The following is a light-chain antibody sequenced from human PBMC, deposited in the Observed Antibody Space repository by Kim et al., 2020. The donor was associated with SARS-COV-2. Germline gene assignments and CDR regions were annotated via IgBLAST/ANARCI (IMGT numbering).Light chain of an antibody. Sequence: VTPKEKDNIPRRASQSIGSSLHWYQQKAGQSPKLLIKYASQSISGVPARFSGSGFGTDFTLTISGLEAEDAATYYCHQSSSSPITFGQGTRLEIK. CDR1: QSIGSS. CDR3: HQSSSSPIT. V-gene: IGKV6-21*02. J-gene: IGKJ5*01. CDR2: YAS.